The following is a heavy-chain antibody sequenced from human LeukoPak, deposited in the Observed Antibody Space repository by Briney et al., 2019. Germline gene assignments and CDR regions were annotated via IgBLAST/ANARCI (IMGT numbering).Heavy chain of an antibody. J-gene: IGHJ4*02. CDR3: ARVGSSTGVLDY. Sequence: SETLSLTCTVSGGSISSTTYYWAWIRQPPGKGLEWIGSISYSGSTNYSPSLKSRVIISVGTSKNQFSLKLSSVTAADTAVYYCARVGSSTGVLDYWGQGTLVTVSS. V-gene: IGHV4-39*07. CDR1: GGSISSTTYY. CDR2: ISYSGST. D-gene: IGHD3-10*01.